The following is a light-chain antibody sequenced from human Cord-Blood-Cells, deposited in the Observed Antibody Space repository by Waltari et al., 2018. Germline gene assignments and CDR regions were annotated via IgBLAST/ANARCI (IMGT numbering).Light chain of an antibody. J-gene: IGKJ4*01. V-gene: IGKV3-11*01. CDR1: QSVSSY. Sequence: SPGERATLSCRASQSVSSYLAWYQQKPGQAPRLLIYDASNRATGIPARFSGSGSGTDFTLTISSLEPEDFAVYYCQQYNNWPPLTFGGGTKVEIK. CDR2: DAS. CDR3: QQYNNWPPLT.